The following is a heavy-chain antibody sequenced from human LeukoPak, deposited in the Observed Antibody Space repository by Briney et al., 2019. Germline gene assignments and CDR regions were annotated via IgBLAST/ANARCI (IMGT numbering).Heavy chain of an antibody. V-gene: IGHV4-4*07. CDR1: GDSISTHY. J-gene: IGHJ4*02. Sequence: SETLSLTCIVSGDSISTHYWSWIRQPAGKGLEWIGRIYTIGGTDYNPSLRSQVTISVDTSKNQFSLKLNSVTAAGTAIYYCARGDGYNSGSFDYWGPGTLVTVSS. D-gene: IGHD5-24*01. CDR2: IYTIGGT. CDR3: ARGDGYNSGSFDY.